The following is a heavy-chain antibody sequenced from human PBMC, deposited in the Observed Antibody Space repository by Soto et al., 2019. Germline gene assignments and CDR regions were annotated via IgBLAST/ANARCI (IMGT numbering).Heavy chain of an antibody. Sequence: GPTLVTPTELLSLTFTFSEFSISTSVVGVNWIRQPAGKAREWLAFMYWYDDKRYSPSLKSRLTITKDTPKKQVVLTMTNMDPMDTATYYCARTSSVMWRSPPPGWSDPWGQGIVVTGSS. CDR3: ARTSSVMWRSPPPGWSDP. CDR2: MYWYDDK. D-gene: IGHD4-4*01. CDR1: EFSISTSVVG. V-gene: IGHV2-5*01. J-gene: IGHJ5*02.